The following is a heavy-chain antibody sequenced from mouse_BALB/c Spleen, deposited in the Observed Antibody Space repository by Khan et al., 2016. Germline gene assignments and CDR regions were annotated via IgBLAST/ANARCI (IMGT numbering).Heavy chain of an antibody. J-gene: IGHJ1*01. CDR2: INTYTGEP. Sequence: QLLLVPSGPELKKPGETVKISCKASGYTFTHSGMNWVKQAPGKGLKWVGWINTYTGEPTYADDFKGRFAFSLETSASTAYLQINNLKHEDMTTYFCARGAMVTTGWYFDVWGAGTTVTVSS. CDR3: ARGAMVTTGWYFDV. CDR1: GYTFTHSG. D-gene: IGHD2-2*01. V-gene: IGHV9-1*02.